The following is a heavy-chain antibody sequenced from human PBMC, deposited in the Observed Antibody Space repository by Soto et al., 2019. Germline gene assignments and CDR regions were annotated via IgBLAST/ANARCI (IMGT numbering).Heavy chain of an antibody. CDR3: AAGGGLPRYY. D-gene: IGHD5-12*01. Sequence: QLQLQESGSVLVKPSQTLSLTCAVSGGSISSGGYSWSWIRQPPGKGLEWIGYIYHSGITYYNPSLKSRVTISVDRSKNQFSLKLSSVTAADTAVYYCAAGGGLPRYYWGQGTLVTVSS. V-gene: IGHV4-30-2*01. J-gene: IGHJ4*02. CDR1: GGSISSGGYS. CDR2: IYHSGIT.